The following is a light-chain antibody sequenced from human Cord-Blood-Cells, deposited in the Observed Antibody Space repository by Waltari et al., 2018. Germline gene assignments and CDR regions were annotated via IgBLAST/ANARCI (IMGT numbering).Light chain of an antibody. V-gene: IGKV4-1*01. Sequence: ILMTQSPDSLAVSLGERATINCNSSQSVLYSSNNKNYLAWYQQKPGQPPKLLIYWASTRESGVPDRFSGSGSGTDFTLTISSLQAEDVAVYYCQQYYSTPPSFGQGTKLEIK. CDR2: WAS. J-gene: IGKJ2*03. CDR1: QSVLYSSNNKNY. CDR3: QQYYSTPPS.